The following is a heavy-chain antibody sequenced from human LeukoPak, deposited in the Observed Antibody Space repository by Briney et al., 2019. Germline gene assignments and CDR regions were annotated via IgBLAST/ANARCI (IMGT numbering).Heavy chain of an antibody. CDR1: GGSISNGDYY. Sequence: NPSETLSLTCTVSGGSISNGDYYWSWIRQPPGKGLEWIGYIYYSGSTYYNPSLKSRVTISIDTSKNQFSLKLSSVTAADTAVYYCARGLYYYDSSGYYYTTPAFDYWGQGTLVTVSS. J-gene: IGHJ4*02. CDR2: IYYSGST. D-gene: IGHD3-22*01. CDR3: ARGLYYYDSSGYYYTTPAFDY. V-gene: IGHV4-30-4*01.